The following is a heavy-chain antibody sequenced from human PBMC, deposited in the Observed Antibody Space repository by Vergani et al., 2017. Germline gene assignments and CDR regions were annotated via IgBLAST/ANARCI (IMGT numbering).Heavy chain of an antibody. V-gene: IGHV4-4*02. Sequence: QVQLQESGPGLVKPSGTLSLTCAVSGGSISSSNWWSWVRQPPGKGLEWIGEIYHSGSTNYNPSLKSRVTISVDKSKNQFSLKLSSVTAADTAVYYCARELKYDYDSSGYWGGYYFDYWGQGTLVTVSS. CDR3: ARELKYDYDSSGYWGGYYFDY. D-gene: IGHD3-22*01. CDR1: GGSISSSNW. CDR2: IYHSGST. J-gene: IGHJ4*02.